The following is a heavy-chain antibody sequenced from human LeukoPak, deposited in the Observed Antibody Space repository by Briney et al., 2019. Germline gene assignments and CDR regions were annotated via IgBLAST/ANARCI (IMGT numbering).Heavy chain of an antibody. CDR2: IYPTGST. J-gene: IGHJ6*02. CDR1: GASITDYY. CDR3: ARDSYDFWSGQSKNGLGDYYGVDV. V-gene: IGHV4-4*07. Sequence: SETLSLTCDVSGASITDYYWSWIRQSAGKRLEWIGRIYPTGSTSYKTSLRTRLTISLDTSKNQVSLKLRSVTAADTAVYYCARDSYDFWSGQSKNGLGDYYGVDVWGQGTTVIVSS. D-gene: IGHD3-3*01.